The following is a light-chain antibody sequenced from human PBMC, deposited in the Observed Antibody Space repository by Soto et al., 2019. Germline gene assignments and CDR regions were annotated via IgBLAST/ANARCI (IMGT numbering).Light chain of an antibody. CDR1: QSISGW. V-gene: IGKV1-5*01. J-gene: IGKJ1*01. Sequence: DIQITQSPSTLSASVGDGVTITCRASQSISGWLAWYKQEXGKAPKXXSYDASSLASGVPSRFRGSRSGTEFSLTISSLQPDDFATYYCQQYNSYPWTFGQGTKVDIK. CDR2: DAS. CDR3: QQYNSYPWT.